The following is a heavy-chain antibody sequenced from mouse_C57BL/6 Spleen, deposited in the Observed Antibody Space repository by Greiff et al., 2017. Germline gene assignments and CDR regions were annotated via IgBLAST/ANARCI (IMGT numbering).Heavy chain of an antibody. CDR1: GYTFTSYW. D-gene: IGHD2-3*01. J-gene: IGHJ3*01. Sequence: VQLQQPGAELVMPGASVKLSCKASGYTFTSYWMHWVKQRPGQGLEWIGEIDPSDSYTNYNQKFKGKSTLTVDKSSSTAYMQLSSLTSEDSAVYYCARNDGYYVWFAYWGQGTLVTVSA. CDR3: ARNDGYYVWFAY. CDR2: IDPSDSYT. V-gene: IGHV1-69*01.